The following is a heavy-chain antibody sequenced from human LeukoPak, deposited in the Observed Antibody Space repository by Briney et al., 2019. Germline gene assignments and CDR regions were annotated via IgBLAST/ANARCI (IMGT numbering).Heavy chain of an antibody. J-gene: IGHJ3*02. CDR3: ARAPRIIVVVPAANAPGAFDI. V-gene: IGHV4-30-4*08. Sequence: PSQTLSLTCTVSGVSISSGDYYWGWLRQPPGKGLEWIGYIYYSGSTYYNPYIKSRVTISVDTSKNEFSLKLSSVTAADTVVYYCARAPRIIVVVPAANAPGAFDIWGQGTMVTVSS. CDR2: IYYSGST. D-gene: IGHD2-2*01. CDR1: GVSISSGDYY.